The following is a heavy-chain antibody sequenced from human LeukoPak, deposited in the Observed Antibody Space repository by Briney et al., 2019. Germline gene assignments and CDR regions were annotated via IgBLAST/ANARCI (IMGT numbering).Heavy chain of an antibody. V-gene: IGHV3-23*01. CDR1: GFSFNTYS. J-gene: IGHJ4*02. Sequence: GGSLRLSCRASGFSFNTYSMNWVRQAPGKGLEWVSVIRAEGHRTYYADSVKGRFTISRDNSSNMLYLQMNSLRAEDTAVYYCAKVSGYCSGGSCFNYWGQGTLVTVSS. CDR2: IRAEGHRT. D-gene: IGHD2-15*01. CDR3: AKVSGYCSGGSCFNY.